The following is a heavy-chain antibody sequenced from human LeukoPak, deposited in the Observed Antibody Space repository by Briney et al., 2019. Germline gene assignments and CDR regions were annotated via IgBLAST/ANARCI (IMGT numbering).Heavy chain of an antibody. Sequence: GGSLRLSCAASGFTFSNYAMSWVRQAPGKGLEWVSAISGSGDNTYYADSVKGRFTASRDNSKNTLYLQMNSLRVEDTAVYYCARGGHSSGWYYYYYMDVWGKGTTVTVSS. CDR2: ISGSGDNT. CDR3: ARGGHSSGWYYYYYMDV. CDR1: GFTFSNYA. J-gene: IGHJ6*03. V-gene: IGHV3-23*01. D-gene: IGHD6-19*01.